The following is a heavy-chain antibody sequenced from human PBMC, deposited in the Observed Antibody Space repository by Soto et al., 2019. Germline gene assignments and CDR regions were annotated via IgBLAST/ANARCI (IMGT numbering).Heavy chain of an antibody. D-gene: IGHD4-4*01. CDR1: GGSISSGGYS. CDR2: IYHSGST. CDR3: AIGMTTVTTIDY. V-gene: IGHV4-30-2*01. Sequence: QLQLQESGSGLVKPSQTLSLTCAVSGGSISSGGYSWRWIRQPPGKGLEWIGYIYHSGSTYYNPSLKSRVTISVDRSKNQFSLKLSSVTAADTAVYYCAIGMTTVTTIDYWGQGTLVTVSS. J-gene: IGHJ4*02.